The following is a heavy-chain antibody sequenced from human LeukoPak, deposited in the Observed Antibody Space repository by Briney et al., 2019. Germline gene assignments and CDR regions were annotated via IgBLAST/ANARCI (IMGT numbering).Heavy chain of an antibody. J-gene: IGHJ5*02. V-gene: IGHV1-24*01. CDR3: ATIYCSGGSCYSVAWFDP. CDR2: FDTEDGET. Sequence: ASAKVSRKVSGYTPTELSMHCVRQAPEKGLEWMGGFDTEDGETIYAQTFQGSVTMTEDTSTDTAYMELSSLRSEDTAVYYCATIYCSGGSCYSVAWFDPWGQGTLVTVSS. CDR1: GYTPTELS. D-gene: IGHD2-15*01.